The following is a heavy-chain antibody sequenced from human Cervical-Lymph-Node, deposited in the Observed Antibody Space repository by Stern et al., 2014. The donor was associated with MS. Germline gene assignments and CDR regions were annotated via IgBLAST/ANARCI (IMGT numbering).Heavy chain of an antibody. CDR1: GYTFTGYYY. J-gene: IGHJ4*02. V-gene: IGHV1-2*06. Sequence: VQLVESGAEVKKPGASVKVSCQASGYTFTGYYYLHWVRQAPGRGLEWVGRINRNSGGANYAQKFQGRVTMTRDTSINTVYMELSRLMSDDTAVYYCATIDYSDYKDYWGQGTLVTVSS. CDR2: INRNSGGA. CDR3: ATIDYSDYKDY. D-gene: IGHD4-11*01.